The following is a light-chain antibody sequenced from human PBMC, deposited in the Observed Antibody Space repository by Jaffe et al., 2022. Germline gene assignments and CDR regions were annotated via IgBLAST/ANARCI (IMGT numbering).Light chain of an antibody. CDR3: GSNTGSNKMV. Sequence: QSALTQPPSASGSPGQSVTISCTGTSSDVGAYNYVSWYRQHPGKAPELLISEVNKRPSGVPDRFSGSKSGNTASLTVSGLQADDEADYYCGSNTGSNKMVFGGGTKLTVL. CDR2: EVN. V-gene: IGLV2-8*01. CDR1: SSDVGAYNY. J-gene: IGLJ2*01.